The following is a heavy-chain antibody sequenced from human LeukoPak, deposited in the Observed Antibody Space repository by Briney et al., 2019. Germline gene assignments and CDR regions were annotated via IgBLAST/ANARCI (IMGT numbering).Heavy chain of an antibody. CDR3: ARHQFGPPSRTLKAYYYDSSALGGFYYYMDV. CDR2: IYPGDSDT. J-gene: IGHJ6*03. D-gene: IGHD3-22*01. CDR1: GYSFTSYW. Sequence: GESLKISCKGSGYSFTSYWIGWVRQMPGKGLEWMGIIYPGDSDTRYSPSFQGQVTISADKSISTAYLQWSSLKASDTAMYYCARHQFGPPSRTLKAYYYDSSALGGFYYYMDVWGKGTTVTVSS. V-gene: IGHV5-51*01.